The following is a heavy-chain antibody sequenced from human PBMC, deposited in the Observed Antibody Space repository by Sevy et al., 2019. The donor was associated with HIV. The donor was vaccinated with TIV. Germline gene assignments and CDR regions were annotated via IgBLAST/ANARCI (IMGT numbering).Heavy chain of an antibody. CDR1: GGTFSSYA. CDR2: IIPIFGTA. CDR3: ARDRLGYYGSGSYYNGDAFDI. J-gene: IGHJ3*02. V-gene: IGHV1-69*13. Sequence: ASVKVSCKASGGTFSSYAISWVRQAPGQGLEWMGGIIPIFGTANYAQKFQGRVTITADESTSTAYMGLSSLGSEDTAVYYCARDRLGYYGSGSYYNGDAFDIWGQGTMVTVSS. D-gene: IGHD3-10*01.